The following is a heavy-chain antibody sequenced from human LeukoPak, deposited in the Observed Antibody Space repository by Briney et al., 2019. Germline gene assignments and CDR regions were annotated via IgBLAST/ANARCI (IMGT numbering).Heavy chain of an antibody. CDR1: GGSISGYY. Sequence: PSETLSLTCTVSGGSISGYYWSWIRQPPGKGLEWIGYIHYSGSTDYNPSLKSRVTISVATSKNQFSLKLSSVTAADTAVYYCARIGHEDYYFDYWGQGTLVTVSS. J-gene: IGHJ4*02. CDR3: ARIGHEDYYFDY. CDR2: IHYSGST. V-gene: IGHV4-59*01.